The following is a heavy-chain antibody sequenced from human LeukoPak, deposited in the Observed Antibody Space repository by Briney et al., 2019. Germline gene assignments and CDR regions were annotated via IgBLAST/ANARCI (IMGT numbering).Heavy chain of an antibody. D-gene: IGHD6-19*01. CDR1: GFTFSSYA. CDR2: ISGSGGST. Sequence: GGSLRLSCAASGFTFSSYAMGWVRQAPGKGLEWVSAISGSGGSTYYADSVKGRFTISRDNSKNTLYLQMNSLRAEDTAVYYCAKIRSVIAVAGTVDYWGQGTLVTVSS. J-gene: IGHJ4*02. V-gene: IGHV3-23*01. CDR3: AKIRSVIAVAGTVDY.